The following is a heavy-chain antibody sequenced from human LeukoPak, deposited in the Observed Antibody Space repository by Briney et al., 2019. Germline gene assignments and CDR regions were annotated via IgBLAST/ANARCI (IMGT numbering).Heavy chain of an antibody. V-gene: IGHV3-23*01. CDR3: AIKDGYII. CDR1: GFTVSSNY. Sequence: GGSLRLSCAASGFTVSSNYMTWVRQAPGKGLEWVSAISGSGGSTYYADSVKGRFTTSRDNSKNTLYLQMNSLRAEDTAVYYCAIKDGYIIWGQGTLVTVSS. D-gene: IGHD5-24*01. CDR2: ISGSGGST. J-gene: IGHJ4*02.